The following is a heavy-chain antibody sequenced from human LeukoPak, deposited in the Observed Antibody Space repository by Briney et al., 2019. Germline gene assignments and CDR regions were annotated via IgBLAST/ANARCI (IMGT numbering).Heavy chain of an antibody. CDR1: GFTFSSYA. CDR3: AKDGDSSGYLYYFDY. J-gene: IGHJ4*02. CDR2: ISYDGSNK. D-gene: IGHD3-22*01. V-gene: IGHV3-30*04. Sequence: GGSLRLSCAASGFTFSSYAMHWVRQAPGKGLEWVAVISYDGSNKYYADSVKGRFTISRDNSKNTLYLQMNSLRAEDTAVYYCAKDGDSSGYLYYFDYWGQGTLVTVSS.